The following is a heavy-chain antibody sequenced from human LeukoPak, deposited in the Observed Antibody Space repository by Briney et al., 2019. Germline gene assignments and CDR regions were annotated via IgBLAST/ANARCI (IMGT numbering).Heavy chain of an antibody. V-gene: IGHV3-33*01. CDR3: ARGNSDAFDI. Sequence: PGGSLRLSCAASGFTFSNYAMHWVRQPPGKGLEWVAIIWYDGSYKYYADSVKGRFTNSRDNSKNTLYLQLGRLTAEDTAVYYCARGNSDAFDIWGQGTMVTVSS. CDR2: IWYDGSYK. D-gene: IGHD4-23*01. CDR1: GFTFSNYA. J-gene: IGHJ3*02.